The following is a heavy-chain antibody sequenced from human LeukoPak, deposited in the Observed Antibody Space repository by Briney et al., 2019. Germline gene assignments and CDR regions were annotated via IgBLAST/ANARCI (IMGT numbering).Heavy chain of an antibody. CDR1: GYTFTGYY. D-gene: IGHD1-26*01. CDR2: INPDSGGT. CDR3: ARELFYTSGSKSNRVDY. J-gene: IGHJ4*02. V-gene: IGHV1-2*02. Sequence: ASVKVSCKASGYTFTGYYIHCVRPAPGQGLEWRGWINPDSGGTNSAQMFQDRVTMTRDTSISTAYMELSRLRSDDTAVYYCARELFYTSGSKSNRVDYWGQGTLVTVSS.